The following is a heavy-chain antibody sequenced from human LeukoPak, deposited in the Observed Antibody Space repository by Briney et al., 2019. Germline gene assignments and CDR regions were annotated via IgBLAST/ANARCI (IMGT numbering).Heavy chain of an antibody. D-gene: IGHD5-12*01. Sequence: PGGSLRLSCAASGFTFSSYWMHWVRQAPGKGLVWVSQISSDGNLPTYADSVKGRFTISRDNAKNTLYLQMNSLRAEDTAVYYCARDRFSGYDNWGQGTLVTVSS. J-gene: IGHJ4*02. CDR1: GFTFSSYW. CDR2: ISSDGNLP. CDR3: ARDRFSGYDN. V-gene: IGHV3-74*01.